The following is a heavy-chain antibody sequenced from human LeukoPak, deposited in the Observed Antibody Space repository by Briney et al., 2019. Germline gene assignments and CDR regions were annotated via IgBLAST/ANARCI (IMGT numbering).Heavy chain of an antibody. D-gene: IGHD5-18*01. CDR1: GFTFTNAG. J-gene: IGHJ4*02. CDR2: ISHDGTNK. V-gene: IGHV3-30*01. CDR3: ASEDVDTGDF. Sequence: GRSLRLSCAGSGFTFTNAGIHCVRLAAGKGREWVSFISHDGTNKYYSDSVDGRFTVSRLNSQNSVYLQMTDLRPDATATHYCASEDVDTGDFWGQGTLVTVSS.